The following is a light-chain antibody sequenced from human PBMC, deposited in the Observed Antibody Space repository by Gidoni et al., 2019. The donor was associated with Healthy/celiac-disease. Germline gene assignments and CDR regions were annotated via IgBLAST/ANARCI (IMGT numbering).Light chain of an antibody. J-gene: IGLJ3*02. V-gene: IGLV1-40*01. CDR3: QSYDSSLSGWV. CDR2: GNS. CDR1: SSNIGAGYD. Sequence: QSVLTQPPPVSGAPGQSVTISCTGSSSNIGAGYDVHSYQQLPGTAPKLLIYGNSNRPSGVPDRFSGSKSGTTASLAITGLQAEDEADYYCQSYDSSLSGWVFGGGTKLTVL.